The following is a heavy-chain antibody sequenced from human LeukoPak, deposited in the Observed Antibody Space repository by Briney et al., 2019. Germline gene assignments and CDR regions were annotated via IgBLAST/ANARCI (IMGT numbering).Heavy chain of an antibody. CDR2: TIPILGIA. CDR3: ARDQGYAVTTGDY. V-gene: IGHV1-69*04. CDR1: GGTFSSYA. D-gene: IGHD4-17*01. Sequence: GASVKVSCKASGGTFSSYAISWVRQAPGQGLEWMGRTIPILGIANYAQKFQGRVTITADKSTSTAYMELSSLRSEDTAVYYCARDQGYAVTTGDYWGQGTLVTVSS. J-gene: IGHJ4*02.